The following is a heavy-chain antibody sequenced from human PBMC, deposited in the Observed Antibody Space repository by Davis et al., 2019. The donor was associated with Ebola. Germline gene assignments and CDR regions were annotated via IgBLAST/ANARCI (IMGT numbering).Heavy chain of an antibody. J-gene: IGHJ4*02. CDR2: IYYSGST. V-gene: IGHV4-61*01. CDR1: GGSVSSGSYY. D-gene: IGHD6-25*01. CDR3: AREAASPGGFDY. Sequence: PSETLSLTCTVSGGSVSSGSYYWSWIRQPPGKGLEWIGYIYYSGSTNYNPSLKSRVTISVDTSKNQFSLKLSSVTAADTAVYYCAREAASPGGFDYWGQGTLVTVSS.